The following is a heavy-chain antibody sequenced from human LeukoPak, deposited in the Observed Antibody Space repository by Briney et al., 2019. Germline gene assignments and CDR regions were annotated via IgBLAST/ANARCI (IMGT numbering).Heavy chain of an antibody. J-gene: IGHJ5*02. CDR3: ASVRGYCSSTSCYNWFDP. CDR1: GGSISSSNW. CDR2: IYHSGST. Sequence: SGTLSLTCAVSGGSISSSNWWSWVRQPPGKGLEWIGEIYHSGSTNYNPSLKSRVTISVDKSKNQFSLKLSSVTAADTAVYYCASVRGYCSSTSCYNWFDPWGQGTLVTVSS. D-gene: IGHD2-2*01. V-gene: IGHV4-4*02.